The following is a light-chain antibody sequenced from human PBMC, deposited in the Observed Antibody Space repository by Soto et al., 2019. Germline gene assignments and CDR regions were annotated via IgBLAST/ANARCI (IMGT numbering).Light chain of an antibody. Sequence: QSALTQPASVSGSPGQSITISCTGTSSDVGTYNLVSWYQQYAGKAPKLIIYKVSNRPSGVPDRFSGSKSGNTASLTVSGLQADDEADYYCSSYGDFNNVIFGGGTKVTVL. J-gene: IGLJ2*01. V-gene: IGLV2-23*02. CDR3: SSYGDFNNVI. CDR1: SSDVGTYNL. CDR2: KVS.